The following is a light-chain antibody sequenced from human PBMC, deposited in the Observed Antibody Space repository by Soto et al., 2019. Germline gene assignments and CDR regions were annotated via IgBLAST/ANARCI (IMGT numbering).Light chain of an antibody. CDR3: QSYDRSRLAWG. Sequence: QSLLTQPPSVSGAPGQRVTISCTGTNSNIGSDYGVHWYQQFPGTAPKLLIYGTSNRPSGVPDRFSGSKSGTSASLAITGLQAEDEADYYCQSYDRSRLAWGFGPGTTSTVL. V-gene: IGLV1-40*01. CDR1: NSNIGSDYG. J-gene: IGLJ1*01. CDR2: GTS.